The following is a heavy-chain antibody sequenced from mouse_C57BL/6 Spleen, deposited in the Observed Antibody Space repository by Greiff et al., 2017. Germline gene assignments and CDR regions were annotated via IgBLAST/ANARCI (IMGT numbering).Heavy chain of an antibody. J-gene: IGHJ1*03. CDR3: AGDDYALYYEV. Sequence: VQLQQPGAELVRPGTSVKLSCKASGYTFTSYWMHWVKQRPGQGLEWIGVIDPSDSYTNYNQKFKGKATLTVDTSSSTAYMQRSSLTSEDSADYDGAGDDYALYYEVWGTGTTVTVSS. CDR2: IDPSDSYT. D-gene: IGHD1-1*01. CDR1: GYTFTSYW. V-gene: IGHV1-59*01.